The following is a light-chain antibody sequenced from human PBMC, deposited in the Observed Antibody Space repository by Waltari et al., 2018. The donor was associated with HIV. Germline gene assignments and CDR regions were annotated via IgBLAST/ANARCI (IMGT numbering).Light chain of an antibody. CDR1: NSVGRL. Sequence: SRPARNSVGRLLAWYQQKPGQAPSLLIYAASRMESDVPVRFSGSDSATDFNLTIGRLEPEDSAIYFCQEYGTSVWTFGQGTKVEIK. CDR2: AAS. V-gene: IGKV3-20*01. CDR3: QEYGTSVWT. J-gene: IGKJ1*01.